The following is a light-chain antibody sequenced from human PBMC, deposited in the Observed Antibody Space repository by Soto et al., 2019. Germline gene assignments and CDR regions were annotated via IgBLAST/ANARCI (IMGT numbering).Light chain of an antibody. CDR1: SGSIATNY. V-gene: IGLV6-57*01. CDR2: EDN. CDR3: QSYDSSNLNWV. Sequence: NFMLTQPHSVSESPGKTVTISCARSSGSIATNYVQWYQQRPGSSPTTVIYEDNQRPSGVPDRFSGSIDISSNSASLTISGLKTEDEADYYCQSYDSSNLNWVFGGGTKRDRP. J-gene: IGLJ3*02.